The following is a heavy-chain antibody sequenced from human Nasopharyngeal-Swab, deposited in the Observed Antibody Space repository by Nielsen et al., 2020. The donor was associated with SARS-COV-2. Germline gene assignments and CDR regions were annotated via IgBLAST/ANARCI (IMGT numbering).Heavy chain of an antibody. D-gene: IGHD2-2*01. V-gene: IGHV1-18*01. CDR1: DNSFNT. J-gene: IGHJ6*03. CDR3: AREGSGVVPGPLGLGMWYLYHYMDV. CDR2: IRAKNGVF. Sequence: ASVKVSCKASDNSFNTITWVRQAPGQGLEWMGRIRAKNGVFKYAQNLQDRVTMTTDTSTSTVYMELKRLRSDDTAVYYCAREGSGVVPGPLGLGMWYLYHYMDVWGKGTTVTVSS.